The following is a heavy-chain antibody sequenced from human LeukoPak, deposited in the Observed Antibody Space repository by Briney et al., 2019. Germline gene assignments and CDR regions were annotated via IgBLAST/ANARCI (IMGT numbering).Heavy chain of an antibody. CDR3: ARLDCSSTSCYTFTNAFDI. J-gene: IGHJ3*02. D-gene: IGHD2-2*02. CDR2: ISYSGST. CDR1: GGSTISTNYY. V-gene: IGHV4-39*07. Sequence: PSETLSLTCTVSGGSTISTNYYGGWIRQPPGKGLEWIGSISYSGSTYYNPSLKSRVTISVDTSKNQFSLKLSSVTAADSAVYYCARLDCSSTSCYTFTNAFDIWGQGTMVTVSS.